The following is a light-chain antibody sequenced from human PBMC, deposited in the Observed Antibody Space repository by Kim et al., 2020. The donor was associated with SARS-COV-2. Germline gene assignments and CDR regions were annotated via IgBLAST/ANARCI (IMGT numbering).Light chain of an antibody. CDR3: NPRDSSTNHPV. CDR2: DKN. Sequence: AVEQTVRITCQRDSLRNYYASRYQQKPGQAPILVIYDKNKRPSGIPYRFSGSTSGKTASLTITGAQAEDEADYYCNPRDSSTNHPVFAGGTQLTVL. V-gene: IGLV3-19*01. CDR1: SLRNYY. J-gene: IGLJ2*01.